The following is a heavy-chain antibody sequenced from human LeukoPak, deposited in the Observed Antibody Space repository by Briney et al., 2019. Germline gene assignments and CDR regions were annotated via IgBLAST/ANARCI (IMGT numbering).Heavy chain of an antibody. D-gene: IGHD4-17*01. Sequence: GGSLRLSCAASGFTFSSYAMSWVRQAPGKGLEWVSAISGSGGSTYYADSVKGRFTISRDNSKNTLYPQMNSLRAEDTAVYYCAKGLTLYGDYAVQAFDIWGQGTMVTVSS. V-gene: IGHV3-23*01. CDR2: ISGSGGST. CDR1: GFTFSSYA. CDR3: AKGLTLYGDYAVQAFDI. J-gene: IGHJ3*02.